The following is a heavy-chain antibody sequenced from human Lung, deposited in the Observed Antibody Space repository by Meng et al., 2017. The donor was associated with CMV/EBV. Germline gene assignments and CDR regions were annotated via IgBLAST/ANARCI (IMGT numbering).Heavy chain of an antibody. Sequence: GESXKISCAVSGFSFSDYYMTWIRQAPGKGLEWVSSMSGSGLTIYYADSVKGRFTISRDNAKSSLYLQMNSLRAEDTAVYYCARGRRCLDGICYLKGVDSWXPGTQVTVSS. V-gene: IGHV3-11*04. CDR2: MSGSGLTI. J-gene: IGHJ5*01. CDR1: GFSFSDYY. D-gene: IGHD2-8*01. CDR3: ARGRRCLDGICYLKGVDS.